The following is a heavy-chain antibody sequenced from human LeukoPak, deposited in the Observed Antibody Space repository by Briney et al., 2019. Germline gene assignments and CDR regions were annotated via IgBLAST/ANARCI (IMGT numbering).Heavy chain of an antibody. V-gene: IGHV3-9*01. Sequence: PGRSLRLSCAASGFTFDDYAMHWVRQAPGKGLEWVSGISWSSGTIGYADSVKGRFTISRDNAENSLYLQMDSLRPEDTALYYCAKDSELTYGANSPFLYWGQGTLVTVSS. CDR2: ISWSSGTI. J-gene: IGHJ4*02. CDR3: AKDSELTYGANSPFLY. CDR1: GFTFDDYA. D-gene: IGHD4-23*01.